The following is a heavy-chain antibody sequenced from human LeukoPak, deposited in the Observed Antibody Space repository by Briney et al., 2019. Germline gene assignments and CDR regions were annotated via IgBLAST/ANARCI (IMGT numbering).Heavy chain of an antibody. CDR1: GFTFSSYA. CDR3: ARGAFYGSGPKNWFDP. V-gene: IGHV3-30-3*01. Sequence: GGSLSLSCAASGFTFSSYAMHWVRQAPGKGLEWVAVISYDGSNKYYADSVKGRFTISRDNSKNTLYLQMNSLRAEDTAVYYCARGAFYGSGPKNWFDPWGQGTLVTVSS. D-gene: IGHD3-10*01. CDR2: ISYDGSNK. J-gene: IGHJ5*02.